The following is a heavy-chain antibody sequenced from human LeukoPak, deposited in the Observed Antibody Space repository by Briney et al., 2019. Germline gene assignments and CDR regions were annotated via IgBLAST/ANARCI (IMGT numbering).Heavy chain of an antibody. D-gene: IGHD6-19*01. CDR3: ARDRGSGWFRYFDY. J-gene: IGHJ4*02. V-gene: IGHV3-64*01. CDR2: ISSNGGST. CDR1: GFIFSGYA. Sequence: GGSLRVSCAASGFIFSGYAMYWVRQAPGKGLEYVSAISSNGGSTYYANSVKGRFTISRDNSKNILYLQMGSLRGEDMAVYYCARDRGSGWFRYFDYWGQGTLVTVSS.